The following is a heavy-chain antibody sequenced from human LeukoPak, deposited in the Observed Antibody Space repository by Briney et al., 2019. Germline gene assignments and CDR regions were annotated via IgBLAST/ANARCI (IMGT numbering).Heavy chain of an antibody. J-gene: IGHJ6*02. D-gene: IGHD4-23*01. V-gene: IGHV1-3*02. CDR2: SNSGNGNT. CDR1: GYTFTIYA. CDR3: ARGYYGGKGVDYYGMDV. Sequence: ASVKVFCKASGYTFTIYAMHWVRQARGQRLEWMGWSNSGNGNTKYSQEFQGRVTITRDTSASTAYMELSSLRSEDMAVYYCARGYYGGKGVDYYGMDVWGQGTTVTVSS.